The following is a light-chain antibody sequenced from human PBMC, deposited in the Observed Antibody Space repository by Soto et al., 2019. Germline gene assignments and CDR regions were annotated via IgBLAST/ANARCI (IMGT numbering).Light chain of an antibody. J-gene: IGKJ2*01. Sequence: EVVMTQLPATLSVSPGERVSLSCRASQSVADKLAWYQQKPGQAPRLLIYAASSRAAGIPTGFSGSGSGTDFTLTISSLQPEDFAVYYCQQYDDWPPFTFGQGTRLDI. V-gene: IGKV3-15*01. CDR3: QQYDDWPPFT. CDR1: QSVADK. CDR2: AAS.